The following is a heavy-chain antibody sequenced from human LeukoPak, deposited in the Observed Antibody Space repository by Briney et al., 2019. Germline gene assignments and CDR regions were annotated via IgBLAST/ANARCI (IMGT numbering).Heavy chain of an antibody. CDR2: IYYSGST. V-gene: IGHV4-59*08. CDR1: GGSISSYY. Sequence: LETLSLTCTVSGGSISSYYWSWIRQPPGKGLEWIGYIYYSGSTNYNPSLKSRVTISVDTSKNQFSLKLSSVTAADTAVYYCARHVPYYDILTGYYPNYFDYWGQGTLVTVSS. CDR3: ARHVPYYDILTGYYPNYFDY. D-gene: IGHD3-9*01. J-gene: IGHJ4*02.